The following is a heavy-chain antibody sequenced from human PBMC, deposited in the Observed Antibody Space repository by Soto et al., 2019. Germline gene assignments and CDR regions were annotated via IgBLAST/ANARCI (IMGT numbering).Heavy chain of an antibody. J-gene: IGHJ4*02. CDR3: VKGPYDYWRAYYLGE. V-gene: IGHV3-64D*06. Sequence: HPGGPLRLSCSASGFTFSGYDMHWVRQAPGRGLEYVSSMSGNGGSIYYAESLRGRFTISRDNSKNTLYLQMNSLTPEDTAVYYCVKGPYDYWRAYYLGERGLGTLGSVSS. CDR1: GFTFSGYD. D-gene: IGHD3-3*01. CDR2: MSGNGGSI.